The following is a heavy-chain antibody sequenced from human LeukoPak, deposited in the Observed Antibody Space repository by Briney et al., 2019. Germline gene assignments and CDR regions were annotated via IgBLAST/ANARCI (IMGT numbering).Heavy chain of an antibody. J-gene: IGHJ4*02. D-gene: IGHD1-14*01. Sequence: GGSLRLSCAASGFTFSGSALHWVRQASGKGLEWVGRIRSTANGYATAYAASVKGRFTISRDDSKNTAYLQMNSLRAEDTAVYYCARPDRYGGTMVDHFNFWGQGTLVTVSS. V-gene: IGHV3-73*01. CDR1: GFTFSGSA. CDR2: IRSTANGYAT. CDR3: ARPDRYGGTMVDHFNF.